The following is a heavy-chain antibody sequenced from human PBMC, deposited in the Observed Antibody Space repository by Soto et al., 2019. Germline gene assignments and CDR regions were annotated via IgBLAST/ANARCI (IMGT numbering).Heavy chain of an antibody. D-gene: IGHD2-2*01. CDR2: ISGSGGST. V-gene: IGHV3-23*01. CDR1: GFTFSSYA. CDR3: ANRGAYCSSTSCYALSRDY. Sequence: GGSLRLSCAASGFTFSSYAMSWVRQAPGKGLEWVSAISGSGGSTYYADSVKGRFTISRDNSKNTLYLQMNSLRAEDTAVYYCANRGAYCSSTSCYALSRDYWGQGTLVTVSS. J-gene: IGHJ4*02.